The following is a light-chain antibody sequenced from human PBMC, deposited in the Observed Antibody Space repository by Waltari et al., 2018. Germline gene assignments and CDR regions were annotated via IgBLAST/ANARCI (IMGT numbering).Light chain of an antibody. CDR1: QGGSRS. V-gene: IGKV3-20*01. CDR3: QHYVRLPAT. Sequence: EIVLTQSPGPLSLSPGERATLSSRASQGGSRSLAWYQQKPGQAPRLLIYGASNRAAGIPDRFSGSGSGTDFSLTISRLEPEDFAVYYCQHYVRLPATFGQGTKVEIK. CDR2: GAS. J-gene: IGKJ1*01.